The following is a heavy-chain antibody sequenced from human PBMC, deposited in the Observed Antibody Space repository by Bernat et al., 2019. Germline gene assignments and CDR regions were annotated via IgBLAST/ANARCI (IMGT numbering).Heavy chain of an antibody. CDR3: AKQRGSTYGEFHFDS. Sequence: DVHLLESGGGLIQPGGSLRLSCAASGFNFADFAMSWVRQAPGKGLECVSVCGPGHEKYYVDSVKGRFTIFRDSSKNTLSLQMDNLGVEDTAVYYCAKQRGSTYGEFHFDSWGQGTLVTVAA. CDR2: CGPGHEK. V-gene: IGHV3-23*01. J-gene: IGHJ4*02. D-gene: IGHD6-13*01. CDR1: GFNFADFA.